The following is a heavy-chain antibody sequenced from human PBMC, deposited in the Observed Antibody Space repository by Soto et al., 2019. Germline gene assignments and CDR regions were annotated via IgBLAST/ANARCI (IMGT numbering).Heavy chain of an antibody. CDR2: IVVGSGNT. J-gene: IGHJ3*02. CDR3: AEWGEAVGAFDI. Sequence: ASVKVSCKASGFTFTSSAVQWVRQARGQRLEGIGWIVVGSGNTNYAQKFQERVTITRDMSTSTDYMELSSLRAEYTAVYYCAEWGEAVGAFDIWGQGTMVTVSS. V-gene: IGHV1-58*01. D-gene: IGHD3-16*01. CDR1: GFTFTSSA.